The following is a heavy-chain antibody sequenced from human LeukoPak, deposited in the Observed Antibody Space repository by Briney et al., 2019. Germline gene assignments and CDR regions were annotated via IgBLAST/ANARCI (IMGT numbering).Heavy chain of an antibody. CDR1: GGSISSYY. CDR2: ICYSGST. D-gene: IGHD4-17*01. Sequence: PSETLSLTCTVSGGSISSYYWSWIRQPPGKGLEWIGYICYSGSTNYNPSLKSRVTISVDTSKNQFSLKLSSVTAADTAVYYCARARHGATGYWGQGTLVTVSS. CDR3: ARARHGATGY. J-gene: IGHJ4*02. V-gene: IGHV4-59*01.